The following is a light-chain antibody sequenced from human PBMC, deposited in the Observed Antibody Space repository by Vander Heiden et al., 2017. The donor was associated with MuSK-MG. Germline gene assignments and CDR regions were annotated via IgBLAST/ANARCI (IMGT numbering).Light chain of an antibody. CDR2: TAS. Sequence: DIQLTQSPSFLSASVGDRVTITCRASERISSYLAWYQQKPGRAPNLLIYTASIFQTAVPSRFSGSGSGTAFTLTISSLQPEDFATYYCQQLNSYPLTFGGGTKVEI. CDR1: ERISSY. J-gene: IGKJ4*01. V-gene: IGKV1-9*01. CDR3: QQLNSYPLT.